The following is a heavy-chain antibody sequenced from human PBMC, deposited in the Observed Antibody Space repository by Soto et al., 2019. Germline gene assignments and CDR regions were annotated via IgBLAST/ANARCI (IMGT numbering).Heavy chain of an antibody. CDR3: AKGPIFGVENIYDY. CDR1: GFTFSSYA. D-gene: IGHD3-3*01. J-gene: IGHJ4*02. V-gene: IGHV3-23*01. CDR2: MSGSGGTA. Sequence: EVQLLESGGGLVQPGGSLRLSCAASGFTFSSYAMSWVRQAPGTGLEWVSGMSGSGGTAYYRDSGKGRFTISRDNSKQTLYLQMNSLRAEDTALYYCAKGPIFGVENIYDYWGQGTLVTVSS.